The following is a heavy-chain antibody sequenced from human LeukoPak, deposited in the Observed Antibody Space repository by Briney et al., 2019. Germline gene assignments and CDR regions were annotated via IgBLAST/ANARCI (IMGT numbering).Heavy chain of an antibody. CDR1: GFSFSSYG. V-gene: IGHV3-30*02. D-gene: IGHD6-13*01. CDR2: IRYDGSNK. J-gene: IGHJ3*02. Sequence: GGSLRLSCAASGFSFSSYGMHWVRHAPDKGLERVALIRYDGSNKYYADSVKGRFSISRDNSKNTLYLQMNSLRADVSAVCYCAKEWGIAATWFVAVDIWGQGTMVTVSS. CDR3: AKEWGIAATWFVAVDI.